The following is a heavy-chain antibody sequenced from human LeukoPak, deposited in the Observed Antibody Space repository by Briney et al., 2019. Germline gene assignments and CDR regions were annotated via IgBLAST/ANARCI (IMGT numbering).Heavy chain of an antibody. CDR3: ARVTAYDGSGYYKYYFDY. CDR1: GGSISSSSYY. CDR2: IYYSGST. D-gene: IGHD3-22*01. J-gene: IGHJ4*02. V-gene: IGHV4-39*01. Sequence: SQTLSLTCTVSGGSISSSSYYWGWIRQPPGKGLEWIGSIYYSGSTYYNPSLKSRVTISLDTSKNQFSLKLSSVTAADTAVYYCARVTAYDGSGYYKYYFDYWGQGTLVTVSS.